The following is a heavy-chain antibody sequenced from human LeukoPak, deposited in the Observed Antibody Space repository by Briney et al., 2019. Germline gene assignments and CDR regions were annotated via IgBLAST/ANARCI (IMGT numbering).Heavy chain of an antibody. CDR1: GGSFSGYY. J-gene: IGHJ4*02. D-gene: IGHD3-22*01. CDR3: ASKDTKSSALYFDL. CDR2: INHSGST. Sequence: PSETLSLTCAVYGGSFSGYYWSWIRQPPGKGLEWIGEINHSGSTNYNPSLTSRGTISVDTSKNQFSLKLSSVTAADTAVYSCASKDTKSSALYFDLWGQGTLVTVSS. V-gene: IGHV4-34*01.